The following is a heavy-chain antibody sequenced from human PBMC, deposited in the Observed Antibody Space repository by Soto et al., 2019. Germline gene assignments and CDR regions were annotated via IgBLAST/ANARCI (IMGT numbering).Heavy chain of an antibody. CDR1: GYSFAGYW. D-gene: IGHD2-8*02. CDR2: IDPSDSQT. Sequence: PGESLKISCKGSGYSFAGYWITWVRQKPGKGLEWMGRIDPSDSQTYYSPSFRGHVTISATKSITTVFLQWSSLRASDTAMYYCVRVGLVGSNSLTNASFDPWGPGTLVTVS. V-gene: IGHV5-10-1*01. CDR3: VRVGLVGSNSLTNASFDP. J-gene: IGHJ5*02.